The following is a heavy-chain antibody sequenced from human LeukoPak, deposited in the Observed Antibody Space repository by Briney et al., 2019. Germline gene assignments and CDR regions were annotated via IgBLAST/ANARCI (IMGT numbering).Heavy chain of an antibody. CDR1: GFTFGDYA. D-gene: IGHD2-15*01. J-gene: IGHJ6*02. CDR2: IYYSGST. Sequence: GSLRLSCTVSGFTFGDYAMSWIRQPPGKGLEWIGSIYYSGSTYYNPSLKSRVTISVDTSKNQFSLKLSSVTAAETAVYFCARRYLGYCSGDSCPLNYYGMDVWGQGTTVTVSS. V-gene: IGHV4-39*01. CDR3: ARRYLGYCSGDSCPLNYYGMDV.